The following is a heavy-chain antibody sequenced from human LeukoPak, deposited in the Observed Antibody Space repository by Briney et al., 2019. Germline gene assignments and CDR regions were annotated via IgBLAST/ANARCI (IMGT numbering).Heavy chain of an antibody. V-gene: IGHV3-73*01. CDR1: GFSFSGSA. Sequence: SGGSLRLSCAASGFSFSGSAIHWVRQASGKGLEWVGRIRSKPNSYATAYAASVKGRFTISRDDSKNMAYLHMNSLKTEDTAVYYCTRDIEGAPGGYWGQGTLVTVSS. J-gene: IGHJ4*02. D-gene: IGHD1-26*01. CDR3: TRDIEGAPGGY. CDR2: IRSKPNSYAT.